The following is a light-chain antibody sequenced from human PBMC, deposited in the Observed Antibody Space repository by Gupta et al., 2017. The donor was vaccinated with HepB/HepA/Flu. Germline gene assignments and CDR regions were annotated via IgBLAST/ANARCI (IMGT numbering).Light chain of an antibody. CDR3: QSYDSSLSGPGL. CDR1: SSNIRAGYD. Sequence: QSVLTPPPSVSAASWQRSTISYTGSSSNIRAGYDVHWYQQFPGIAPKLLIYRNNNRPSGVPDRFSGSKSGTSASLTITGLQAEDEADYYCQSYDSSLSGPGLFGGGTKVTVL. V-gene: IGLV1-40*01. CDR2: RNN. J-gene: IGLJ2*01.